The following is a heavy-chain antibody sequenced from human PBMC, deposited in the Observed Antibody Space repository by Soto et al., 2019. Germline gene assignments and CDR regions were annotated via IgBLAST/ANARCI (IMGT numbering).Heavy chain of an antibody. CDR3: AKERNSWYSSGSDS. V-gene: IGHV3-23*01. CDR1: GFNFKKFA. Sequence: EVQLLESGGGVVQPGGSLRLSCVASGFNFKKFAMSWVRQAPGEGLEWVSSISVNGGSTYYADSVKGRFTISRDNSKNILYLHMISLRAEDTAVYYCAKERNSWYSSGSDSWGQGTLVTVSS. CDR2: ISVNGGST. D-gene: IGHD2-15*01. J-gene: IGHJ4*02.